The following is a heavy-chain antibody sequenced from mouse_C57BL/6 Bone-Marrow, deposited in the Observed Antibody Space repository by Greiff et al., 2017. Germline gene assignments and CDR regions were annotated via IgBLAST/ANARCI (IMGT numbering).Heavy chain of an antibody. Sequence: EVQLQQSGPELVKPGASVKISCKASGYSFTDYNMNWVKQSNGKSLEWIGVINPNYGTTSYNQKFQGKATLTVDQSSSTAYMQLNSLTSEDSAVYCGAMDYDYDYTMDYWGQGTSVTVSS. D-gene: IGHD2-4*01. V-gene: IGHV1-39*01. CDR1: GYSFTDYN. CDR2: INPNYGTT. J-gene: IGHJ4*01. CDR3: AMDYDYDYTMDY.